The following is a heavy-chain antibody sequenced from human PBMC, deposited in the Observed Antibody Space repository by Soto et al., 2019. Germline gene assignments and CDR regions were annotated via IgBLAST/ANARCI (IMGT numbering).Heavy chain of an antibody. Sequence: QVQLVQSGAEVKKPGASVKVSCKASGYTFTGYYMHWVRQAPGQGLEWMGWINPNSGGTNYAQKVQGWVTMTRDTSISTAYMELSRLRSDDTAVYYCARDHLRQAEQLIPVPGSSTGAFDIWGQGTMVTVSS. CDR1: GYTFTGYY. D-gene: IGHD6-6*01. J-gene: IGHJ3*02. CDR3: ARDHLRQAEQLIPVPGSSTGAFDI. CDR2: INPNSGGT. V-gene: IGHV1-2*04.